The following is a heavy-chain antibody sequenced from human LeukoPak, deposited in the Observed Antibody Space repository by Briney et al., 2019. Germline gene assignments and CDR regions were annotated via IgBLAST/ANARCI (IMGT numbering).Heavy chain of an antibody. V-gene: IGHV3-48*01. CDR3: ARGLNSSSWPLGTNYYMDV. CDR2: ISSSSSTI. Sequence: GGSLRLSCAASGFTFSSYSMNWVRQAPGKGLEWVSYISSSSSTIYYADSVKSRFTISRDNAKNSLYLQMNSLRAEDTAVYYCARGLNSSSWPLGTNYYMDVWGKGTTVTVSS. D-gene: IGHD6-13*01. J-gene: IGHJ6*03. CDR1: GFTFSSYS.